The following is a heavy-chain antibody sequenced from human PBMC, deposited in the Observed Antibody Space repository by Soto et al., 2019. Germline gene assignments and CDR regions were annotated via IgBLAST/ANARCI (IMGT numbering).Heavy chain of an antibody. J-gene: IGHJ4*02. CDR1: GFTFSSYE. V-gene: IGHV3-30-3*01. CDR2: ISKGGSNL. CDR3: AREVEYTSAFGISSSFDY. Sequence: PGGSLRLSCAASGFTFSSYEMNWVRQAPGKGLEWVTVISKGGSNLYFADSVKGRFTISRDNSKNTLYLQMNSLRSEDTAVYYCAREVEYTSAFGISSSFDYWGQGTLVTVSS. D-gene: IGHD6-19*01.